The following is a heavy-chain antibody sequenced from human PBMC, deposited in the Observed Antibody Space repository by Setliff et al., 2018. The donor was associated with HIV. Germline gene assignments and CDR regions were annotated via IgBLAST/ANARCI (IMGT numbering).Heavy chain of an antibody. Sequence: SETLSLTCAVYGGSFSGYYWSWIRKPPGKGLEWIGEIIHSGSTNYNPSLKSRVTISVDTSKNQLSLKLSSVTAADTAVYYCARRSGWSLDYWGQGTLVTVSS. CDR1: GGSFSGYY. J-gene: IGHJ4*02. V-gene: IGHV4-34*12. CDR2: IIHSGST. CDR3: ARRSGWSLDY. D-gene: IGHD6-19*01.